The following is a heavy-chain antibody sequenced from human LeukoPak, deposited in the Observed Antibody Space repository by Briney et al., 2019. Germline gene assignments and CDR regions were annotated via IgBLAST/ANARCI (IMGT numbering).Heavy chain of an antibody. Sequence: GGSLRLSCAASGFTFSSYWRSWVRQAPGKGLEWVANIKQDGSEKYYVDSVKGRFTISRDNAKNSLYLQMNSLRAEDTAVYYCARALNYYDSSGYYTEGYWGQGTLVTVSS. D-gene: IGHD3-22*01. CDR3: ARALNYYDSSGYYTEGY. CDR1: GFTFSSYW. J-gene: IGHJ4*02. CDR2: IKQDGSEK. V-gene: IGHV3-7*01.